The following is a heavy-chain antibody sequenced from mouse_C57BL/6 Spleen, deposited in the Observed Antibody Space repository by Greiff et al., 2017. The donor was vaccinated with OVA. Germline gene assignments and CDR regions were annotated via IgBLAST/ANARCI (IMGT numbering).Heavy chain of an antibody. J-gene: IGHJ1*03. Sequence: VQLQQSGPELVKPGASVKISCKASGYTFTDYYMNWVKQSHGKSLEWIGDINPNNGGTSYNQKFKGKATLTVDKSSSTAYMELRSLTSEDAAVYYCARFGRHWYCDVWGTGTTVTVSS. D-gene: IGHD1-1*01. CDR2: INPNNGGT. CDR1: GYTFTDYY. V-gene: IGHV1-26*01. CDR3: ARFGRHWYCDV.